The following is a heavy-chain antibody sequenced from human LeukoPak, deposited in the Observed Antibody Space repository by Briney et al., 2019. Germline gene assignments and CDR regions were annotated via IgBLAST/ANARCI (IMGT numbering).Heavy chain of an antibody. CDR2: IYSGCST. V-gene: IGHV3-66*02. J-gene: IGHJ4*02. CDR3: ARESRYYYDSSGYWDSPNDY. Sequence: GGSLRLSCAASGFTVSSNYMSWVRQAPGKGLEWVSVIYSGCSTYYADSVKGRFTISRDNSKNTLYLQMNSLRAEDTAVYYCARESRYYYDSSGYWDSPNDYWGQGTLVTVSS. D-gene: IGHD3-22*01. CDR1: GFTVSSNY.